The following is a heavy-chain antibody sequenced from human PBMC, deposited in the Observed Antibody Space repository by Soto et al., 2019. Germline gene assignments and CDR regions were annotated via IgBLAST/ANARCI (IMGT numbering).Heavy chain of an antibody. Sequence: GGSLRLSCAASGFTFSSYAMHWVRQAPGKGLEWVAVISYDGSNKYYADSVKGRFTISRDSSKNTLYLQMNSLRAEDTAVYYCARVKSIAVAAPPQDAFDIWGQGTMVTVSS. V-gene: IGHV3-30-3*01. CDR3: ARVKSIAVAAPPQDAFDI. CDR2: ISYDGSNK. J-gene: IGHJ3*02. CDR1: GFTFSSYA. D-gene: IGHD6-19*01.